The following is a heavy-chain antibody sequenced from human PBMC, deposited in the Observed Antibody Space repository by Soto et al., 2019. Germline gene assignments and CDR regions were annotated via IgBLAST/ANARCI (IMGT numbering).Heavy chain of an antibody. CDR1: GYTFSNYA. D-gene: IGHD2-15*01. CDR2: INPGNDDT. Sequence: QVHLVQSGAEVKKPGASVKVSCKASGYTFSNYAMHWVRQAPGQRPEWMGWINPGNDDTRYSQKFQDRVTISRDTSASTVYRDLTSLRSEDTAVYYCAREQVVVATTPHWYFDLWGRGTLVTVSS. CDR3: AREQVVVATTPHWYFDL. J-gene: IGHJ2*01. V-gene: IGHV1-3*01.